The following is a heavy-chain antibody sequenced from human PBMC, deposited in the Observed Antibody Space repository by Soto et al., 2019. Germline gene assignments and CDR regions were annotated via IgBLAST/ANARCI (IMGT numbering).Heavy chain of an antibody. CDR3: ARSPVSSSWPFHP. Sequence: SVKVSCKASGGTFSTYTITWVRQAPGQGLEWMGGIIPIFGTTNYAQRFQGRVTITADESTSTAYMELRSLPSEDTAVYYCARSPVSSSWPFHPWGQGTRGTIAS. D-gene: IGHD6-13*01. CDR2: IIPIFGTT. V-gene: IGHV1-69*13. J-gene: IGHJ5*01. CDR1: GGTFSTYT.